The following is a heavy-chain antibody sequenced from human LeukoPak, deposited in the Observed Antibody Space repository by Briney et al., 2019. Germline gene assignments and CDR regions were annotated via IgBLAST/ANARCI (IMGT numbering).Heavy chain of an antibody. Sequence: PSETLSLTCAVYGGSFSGYYWSWIRQPPGKGLEWIGEINHSGSTNYNPSLKSRVTISVDKSNNQFSLNLSSVTAADTAVYYCAKSNAWDWFDPWGQGTLVTVSS. J-gene: IGHJ5*02. CDR3: AKSNAWDWFDP. CDR2: INHSGST. V-gene: IGHV4-34*01. D-gene: IGHD4-11*01. CDR1: GGSFSGYY.